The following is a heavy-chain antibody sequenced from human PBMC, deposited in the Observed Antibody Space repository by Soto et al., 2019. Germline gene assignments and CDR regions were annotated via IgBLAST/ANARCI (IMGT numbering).Heavy chain of an antibody. D-gene: IGHD3-3*01. CDR3: ARGTLTIFGVVEDYYYYMDV. J-gene: IGHJ6*03. Sequence: GGSLRLSCAASGFTVSSNYMSWVRQAPGKGLGWVSVIYSGGSTYYADSVKGRFTISRDNSKNTLYLQMNSLRAEDTAVYYCARGTLTIFGVVEDYYYYMDVWGKGTTVTVYS. V-gene: IGHV3-66*01. CDR2: IYSGGST. CDR1: GFTVSSNY.